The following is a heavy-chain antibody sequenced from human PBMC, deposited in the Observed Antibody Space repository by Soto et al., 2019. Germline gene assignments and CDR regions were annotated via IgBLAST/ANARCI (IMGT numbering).Heavy chain of an antibody. D-gene: IGHD2-21*02. CDR1: GYTFTSYG. CDR2: ISAYNGNT. CDR3: ARDKPFQPQVVTATNDYFDY. J-gene: IGHJ4*02. Sequence: ASVKVSCKASGYTFTSYGISWVRQAPGQGLEWMGWISAYNGNTNYAQKLQGRVTMTTDTSTSTAYMELRSLRSDDTAVYYCARDKPFQPQVVTATNDYFDYWGQGTVVTGSA. V-gene: IGHV1-18*01.